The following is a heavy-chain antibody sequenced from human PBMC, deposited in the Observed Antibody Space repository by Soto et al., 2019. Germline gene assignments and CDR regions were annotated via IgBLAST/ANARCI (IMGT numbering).Heavy chain of an antibody. CDR3: VSGGHGGYYYFDY. Sequence: ASVKVSCKASGYTFTSYAMHWVRQAPGQRLEWMGWINAGNGNTKYSQKFQGRVTITRDTSASTAYMELSSLRSEDTAVYYCVSGGHGGYYYFDYWGQGTLVTVSS. V-gene: IGHV1-3*01. D-gene: IGHD5-12*01. CDR2: INAGNGNT. J-gene: IGHJ4*02. CDR1: GYTFTSYA.